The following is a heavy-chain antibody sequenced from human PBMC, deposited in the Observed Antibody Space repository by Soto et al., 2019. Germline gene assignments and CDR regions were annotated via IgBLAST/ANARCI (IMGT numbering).Heavy chain of an antibody. D-gene: IGHD2-15*01. Sequence: PGGSLRLSCAASGFTFSSYAMSWVRQAPGKGLEWVSAISGSGGSTYYADSVKGRFTISRDNSKNALYLQMNSLRAEDTALYYCAKDIVAGDIAGTHSYYYYYNMDVWGKGTTVTVSS. J-gene: IGHJ6*03. CDR2: ISGSGGST. CDR1: GFTFSSYA. CDR3: AKDIVAGDIAGTHSYYYYYNMDV. V-gene: IGHV3-23*01.